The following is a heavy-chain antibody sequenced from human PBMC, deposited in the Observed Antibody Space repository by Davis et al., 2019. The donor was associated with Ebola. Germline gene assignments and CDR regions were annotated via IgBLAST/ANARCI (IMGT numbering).Heavy chain of an antibody. CDR1: GFTFSNYA. V-gene: IGHV3-23*01. CDR3: AREKYYYDSSVDY. Sequence: GESLKISCAASGFTFSNYAMSWVRQAPGKGLEWVSGISGSGATTYYADSVKGRFTISRDNAKNSLYLQMNSLRAEDTAVYYCAREKYYYDSSVDYWGQGTLVTVSS. J-gene: IGHJ4*02. D-gene: IGHD3-22*01. CDR2: ISGSGATT.